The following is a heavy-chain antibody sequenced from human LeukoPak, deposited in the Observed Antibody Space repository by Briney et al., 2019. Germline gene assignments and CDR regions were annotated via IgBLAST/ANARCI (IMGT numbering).Heavy chain of an antibody. CDR3: ARDILWFGEYRTY. D-gene: IGHD3-10*01. V-gene: IGHV4-59*12. CDR1: GGSISSYY. J-gene: IGHJ4*02. Sequence: SETLSLTCTVSGGSISSYYWSWIRQPPGKGLEWIGYIYYSGSTNYNPSLKSRVTISVDTSKNQFSLKLSSVTAADTAVYYCARDILWFGEYRTYWGQGTLVTVSS. CDR2: IYYSGST.